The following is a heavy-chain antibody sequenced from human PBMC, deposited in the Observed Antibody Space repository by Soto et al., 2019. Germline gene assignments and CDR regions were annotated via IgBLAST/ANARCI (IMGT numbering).Heavy chain of an antibody. CDR1: GFTFSSYA. CDR2: ISGSGGST. D-gene: IGHD6-13*01. CDR3: AKVYSSSWYGGDYFDY. Sequence: GGSLRLSCAASGFTFSSYAMSWVRQAPGKGLEWVSAISGSGGSTYYADSVKGRFTISRDNSKNTLYLQMNSLRAEDTAVYYCAKVYSSSWYGGDYFDYWGQGTLVTVSS. V-gene: IGHV3-23*01. J-gene: IGHJ4*02.